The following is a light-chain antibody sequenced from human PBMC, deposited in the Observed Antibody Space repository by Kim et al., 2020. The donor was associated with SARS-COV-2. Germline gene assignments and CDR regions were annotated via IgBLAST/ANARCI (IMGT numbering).Light chain of an antibody. CDR2: EVT. V-gene: IGLV2-11*03. J-gene: IGLJ2*01. CDR1: GRDVGGYDN. Sequence: PGQSVTISLTGTGRDVGGYDNVSGYRQHPGKAPKLMIYEVTKRPSGVPDRFSGSKSGNTASLTISGLQAEDEADYYGCSYAATKMVFGGGTQLTVL. CDR3: CSYAATKMV.